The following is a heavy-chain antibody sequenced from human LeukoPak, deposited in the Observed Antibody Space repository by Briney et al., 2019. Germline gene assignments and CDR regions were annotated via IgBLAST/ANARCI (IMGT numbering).Heavy chain of an antibody. Sequence: GASVKVSCKASGGTFSSYAISWVRQAPGQGLEWMGGIIPIFGTANYAQKFQGRVTITADESTSTAYMELSSLRSEDTAVYYCAAKKEKKEYSSGWYPADRYYYMDVWGKGTTVTISS. D-gene: IGHD6-19*01. J-gene: IGHJ6*03. CDR1: GGTFSSYA. CDR2: IIPIFGTA. CDR3: AAKKEKKEYSSGWYPADRYYYMDV. V-gene: IGHV1-69*01.